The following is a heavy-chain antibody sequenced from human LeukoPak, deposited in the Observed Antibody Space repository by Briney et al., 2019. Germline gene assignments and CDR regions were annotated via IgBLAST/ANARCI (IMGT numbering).Heavy chain of an antibody. V-gene: IGHV3-15*01. D-gene: IGHD2-21*02. J-gene: IGHJ4*02. Sequence: GGSLRLSCAASGFTFSNAWMSWVRQAPGKGLEWVGRIKSKTDGGTTDYAAPVKGRFTISRDDSKNTLYLQMNSLKTEDTAVYYCTTGGRHIVVVAATDYWGQGTLVTVSS. CDR2: IKSKTDGGTT. CDR1: GFTFSNAW. CDR3: TTGGRHIVVVAATDY.